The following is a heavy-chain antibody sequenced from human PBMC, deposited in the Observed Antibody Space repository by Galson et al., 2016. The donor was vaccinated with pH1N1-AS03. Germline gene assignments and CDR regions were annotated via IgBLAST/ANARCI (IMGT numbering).Heavy chain of an antibody. J-gene: IGHJ3*02. Sequence: QSGAEVTKPGESLRISCQGSGYGFPRYWINWVRQMPGKGLEWMGRIDPSDSYTNYSPSFQGHVTFSTDKSISTAYLQWNSLKASETAMYYCAMVMFRGRQNSGNAFDIWGQGTMVTVSP. CDR1: GYGFPRYW. CDR3: AMVMFRGRQNSGNAFDI. V-gene: IGHV5-10-1*01. CDR2: IDPSDSYT. D-gene: IGHD3-10*01.